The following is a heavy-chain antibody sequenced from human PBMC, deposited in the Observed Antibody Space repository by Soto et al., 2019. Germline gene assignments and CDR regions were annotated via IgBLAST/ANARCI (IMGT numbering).Heavy chain of an antibody. D-gene: IGHD3-22*01. CDR3: ARASYQTYDSGGYPIDSDGMDV. V-gene: IGHV4-31*03. Sequence: QVQLQESGPGLVKPAQTLSLTCTVSGGSISSGTYYWSWVRQRPREGLEWVAYVYYRGYTSKNPSFKGRLTMSLDTSNNQFSLKLNSVTAADTAVYYCARASYQTYDSGGYPIDSDGMDVW. CDR2: VYYRGYT. J-gene: IGHJ6*01. CDR1: GGSISSGTYY.